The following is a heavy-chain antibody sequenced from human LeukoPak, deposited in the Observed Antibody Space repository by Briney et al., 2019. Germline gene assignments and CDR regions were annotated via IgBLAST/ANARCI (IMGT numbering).Heavy chain of an antibody. Sequence: PGGSLRLSCAASGFSFGSYAMSWVRQAAGKGLEWVSEICGSVSGSGGSTYYADSVKGRFTISRDNSKNTLYLQMNSLRAEDTAVYYCAKDRNYAVLGWFDPWGQGTLVTVSS. J-gene: IGHJ5*02. CDR1: GFSFGSYA. V-gene: IGHV3-23*01. CDR2: ICGSVSGSGGST. CDR3: AKDRNYAVLGWFDP. D-gene: IGHD4-11*01.